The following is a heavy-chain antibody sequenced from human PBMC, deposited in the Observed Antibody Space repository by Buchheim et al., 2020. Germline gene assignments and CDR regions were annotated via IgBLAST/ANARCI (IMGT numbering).Heavy chain of an antibody. D-gene: IGHD1-26*01. CDR2: ISSSGTTI. CDR3: ARSGALLYYYGMDV. Sequence: EVRLVESGGVWVQPGGSLRLSCAASGFTFRSYEMNWVRQAPGKGLEWVSYISSSGTTIYYADSVKGRFTISRDNAMNSLYLQMNSLRAEDTAVYYCARSGALLYYYGMDVWGQGST. CDR1: GFTFRSYE. J-gene: IGHJ6*02. V-gene: IGHV3-48*03.